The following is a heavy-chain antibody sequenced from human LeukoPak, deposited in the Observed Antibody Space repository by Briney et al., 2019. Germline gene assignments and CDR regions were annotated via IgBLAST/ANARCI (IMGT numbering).Heavy chain of an antibody. CDR1: GFTFSSYA. Sequence: PGGSLRLSCAASGFTFSSYAMSWVRQAPGKGLEWVSAISGSGGSTYYADSVKGRFTISRDNSKNTLYLQMNSLRAEDTAVYYCAKVDSRRPGHYYDSSGYYRHVIGYYYYYGMDVWGQGTTVTVSS. D-gene: IGHD3-22*01. CDR3: AKVDSRRPGHYYDSSGYYRHVIGYYYYYGMDV. V-gene: IGHV3-23*01. J-gene: IGHJ6*02. CDR2: ISGSGGST.